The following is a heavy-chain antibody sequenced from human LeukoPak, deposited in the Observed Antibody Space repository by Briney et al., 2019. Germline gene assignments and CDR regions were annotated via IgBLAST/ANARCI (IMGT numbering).Heavy chain of an antibody. V-gene: IGHV3-23*01. CDR3: AKDRVEWELQFFDY. CDR1: GFTFSSYA. J-gene: IGHJ4*02. D-gene: IGHD1-26*01. Sequence: GGSLRLSCAASGFTFSSYAMSWVRQAPGKGLEWVSAISGSGGSTYYADPVKGRFTISRDNSKNTLYLQMNSLRAEDTAVYYCAKDRVEWELQFFDYWGQGTLVTVSS. CDR2: ISGSGGST.